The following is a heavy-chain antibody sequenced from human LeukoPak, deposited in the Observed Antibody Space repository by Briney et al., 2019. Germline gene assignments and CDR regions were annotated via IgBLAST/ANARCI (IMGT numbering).Heavy chain of an antibody. CDR2: VSGCGGRT. Sequence: GGSLSLSCAASGFTLRRYAMIWVGQAAGKGLEGVSAVSGCGGRTYYAASVKGWFTISRDNSKNTLYLQMNSLRAEDTAVYYCAKGMVVDIVVVVAAYFDYWGQGTLVTVSS. D-gene: IGHD2-15*01. J-gene: IGHJ4*02. CDR3: AKGMVVDIVVVVAAYFDY. CDR1: GFTLRRYA. V-gene: IGHV3-23*01.